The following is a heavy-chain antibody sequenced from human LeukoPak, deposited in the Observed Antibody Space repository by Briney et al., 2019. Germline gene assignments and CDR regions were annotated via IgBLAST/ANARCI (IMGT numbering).Heavy chain of an antibody. D-gene: IGHD4-17*01. CDR3: ARVGTTVTTGDYYGMDV. Sequence: SETLSLTCSVSGGSLSGYYWSWIRQPPGKGLEWIGRIYTSGSTNYNPSLKSRVTMSVDTSKNQFSLKLSSVTAADTAVYYCARVGTTVTTGDYYGMDVWGQGTTVTVSS. V-gene: IGHV4-4*07. CDR1: GGSLSGYY. J-gene: IGHJ6*02. CDR2: IYTSGST.